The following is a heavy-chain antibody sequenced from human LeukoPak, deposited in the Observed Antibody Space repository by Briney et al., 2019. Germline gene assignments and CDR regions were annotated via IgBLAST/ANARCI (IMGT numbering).Heavy chain of an antibody. CDR2: IIPIFGTA. CDR3: ARGATVTNRWFDP. Sequence: GASVKVSCKASGGTFSSYAISWVRQAPGQGLEWMGGIIPIFGTANYAQKFQGRVTISADEPTTTAFMELSGLTSDDTAIYYCARGATVTNRWFDPWGQGTLVTVSS. V-gene: IGHV1-69*13. J-gene: IGHJ5*02. CDR1: GGTFSSYA. D-gene: IGHD4-11*01.